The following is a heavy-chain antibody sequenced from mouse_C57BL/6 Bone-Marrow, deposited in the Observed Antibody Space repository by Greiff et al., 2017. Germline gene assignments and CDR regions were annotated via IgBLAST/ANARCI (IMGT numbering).Heavy chain of an antibody. J-gene: IGHJ3*01. D-gene: IGHD1-2*01. CDR1: GYTFTSYG. V-gene: IGHV1-81*01. CDR3: AGTTAPLSY. Sequence: QVQLKQSGAELARPGASVKLSCKASGYTFTSYGISWVKQRTGQGLEWIGEIDPSSGNTYYNEKFKGTATLTADKSSSTAYMELRSLTSEDSAVYFCAGTTAPLSYGGQGTLVTVAA. CDR2: IDPSSGNT.